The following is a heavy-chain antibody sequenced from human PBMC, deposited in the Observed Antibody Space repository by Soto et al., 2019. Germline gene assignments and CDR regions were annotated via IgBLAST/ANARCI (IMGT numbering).Heavy chain of an antibody. CDR2: ISWHSGSI. CDR1: GFTFDDYA. J-gene: IGHJ4*02. Sequence: EVQLVESGGGLVQPGRSLRLSCAASGFTFDDYAMHWVRQAPGKGLEWVSGISWHSGSIGYADSVKGRFTISRDNAKNSLYLQMNSLRAEDTALYYCAQDRGQLLFGYFDYWGQGTLVTVSS. V-gene: IGHV3-9*01. D-gene: IGHD2-2*01. CDR3: AQDRGQLLFGYFDY.